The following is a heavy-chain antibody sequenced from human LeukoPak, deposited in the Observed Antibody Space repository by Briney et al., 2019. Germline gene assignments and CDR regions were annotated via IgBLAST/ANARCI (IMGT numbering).Heavy chain of an antibody. CDR2: ISSTSNTI. J-gene: IGHJ4*02. CDR1: GFTFSSYN. V-gene: IGHV3-48*01. Sequence: PGGSLRLSCAACGFTFSSYNMNWVRQAPGKGLEWVSFISSTSNTIYYADSVKGRFTISRDNAKNSLYLQMNSLRAEDTAAYYCAREEGFDYWGQGTLVTVSS. CDR3: AREEGFDY.